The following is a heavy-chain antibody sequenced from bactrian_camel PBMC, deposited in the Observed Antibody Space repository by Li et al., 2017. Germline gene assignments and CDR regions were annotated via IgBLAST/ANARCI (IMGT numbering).Heavy chain of an antibody. D-gene: IGHD2*01. V-gene: IGHV3S53*01. CDR2: MDIEVGA. CDR3: AADRRRHGPPSLRPGDYSV. J-gene: IGHJ4*01. CDR1: GNIHEGCG. Sequence: HVQLVESGGGSVQAGGSLKLSCTISGNIHEGCGMAWFRRFPGKERELVGVMDIEVGAVYGGSVEGRFTISQDNARNWLDLQMDSLEPGDTARYYCAADRRRHGPPSLRPGDYSVWGQGTQVTVS.